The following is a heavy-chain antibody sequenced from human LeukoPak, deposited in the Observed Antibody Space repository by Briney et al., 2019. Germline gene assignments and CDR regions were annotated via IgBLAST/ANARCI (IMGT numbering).Heavy chain of an antibody. V-gene: IGHV4-34*01. J-gene: IGHJ4*02. D-gene: IGHD5-12*01. CDR3: ARSGSGYLRYYFDY. CDR1: GGSFSGYY. Sequence: SETLSLTCAVYGGSFSGYYWGWIRQPPGKGLEWIGSMYSSGSTYYNPSLKSRVTISVDTSKNQFSLKLSSVTAADTAVYYCARSGSGYLRYYFDYWGQGTLVTVSS. CDR2: MYSSGST.